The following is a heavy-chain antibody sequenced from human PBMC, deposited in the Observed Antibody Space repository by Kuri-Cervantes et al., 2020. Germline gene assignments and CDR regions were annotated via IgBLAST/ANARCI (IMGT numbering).Heavy chain of an antibody. D-gene: IGHD3-10*01. CDR1: GFTFSDYW. Sequence: GESLKISCAASGFTFSDYWMTWVRQAPGKGLEWVANIKQDGSEKYYVDSVKGRFTISRDNAKNSLYLQMNSLRAEDTAVYYCAKXSGDSGTYXXAFSHYDYWGQGTLVTVSS. CDR2: IKQDGSEK. CDR3: AKXSGDSGTYXXAFSHYDY. J-gene: IGHJ4*02. V-gene: IGHV3-7*03.